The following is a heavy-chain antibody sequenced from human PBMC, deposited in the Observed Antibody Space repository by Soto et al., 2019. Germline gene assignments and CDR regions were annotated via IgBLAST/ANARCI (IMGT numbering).Heavy chain of an antibody. CDR1: GGSFSGYY. J-gene: IGHJ5*02. D-gene: IGHD2-2*01. V-gene: IGHV4-34*01. Sequence: SETLSLTCAVYGGSFSGYYWSWIRQPPGKGLEWIGEINHSGSTNYNPSLKSRVTISVDTSKNQFSLKLSSVTAADTAVYYCARRRGYCSSTSCYGSGFDPWGQGTLVTVSS. CDR3: ARRRGYCSSTSCYGSGFDP. CDR2: INHSGST.